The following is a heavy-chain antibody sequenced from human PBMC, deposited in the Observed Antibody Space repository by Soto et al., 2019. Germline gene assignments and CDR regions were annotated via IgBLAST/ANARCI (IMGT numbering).Heavy chain of an antibody. CDR3: GRESSGSGWSFDF. CDR1: GYTFTNYP. CDR2: INTYNQKT. Sequence: QVQLVQSGAEVKKPGASVKVSCKASGYTFTNYPITWVRQAPGQGLEWMGWINTYNQKTIYAQKFQGRVTMTTDTSTSTSYLELGSLRSDDTAVYYCGRESSGSGWSFDFWGQGSLVTVS. V-gene: IGHV1-18*04. D-gene: IGHD6-19*01. J-gene: IGHJ4*02.